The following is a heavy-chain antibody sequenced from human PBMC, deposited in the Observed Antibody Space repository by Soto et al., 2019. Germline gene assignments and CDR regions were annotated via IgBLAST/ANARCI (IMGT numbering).Heavy chain of an antibody. CDR1: GGSISSGGYY. CDR2: IYYSGST. D-gene: IGHD2-21*02. Sequence: SETLSLTCTVSGGSISSGGYYWSWIRQHPGKGLEWIGYIYYSGSTYYNPSLKSRVTISVDTSKNQFSLKLSSVTAADTAVYYCARETLAVVTQEEKFDSWGQGTPVTVSS. V-gene: IGHV4-31*03. CDR3: ARETLAVVTQEEKFDS. J-gene: IGHJ4*02.